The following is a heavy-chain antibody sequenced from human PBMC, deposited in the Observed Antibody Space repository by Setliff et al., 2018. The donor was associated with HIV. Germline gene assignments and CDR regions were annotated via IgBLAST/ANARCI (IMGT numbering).Heavy chain of an antibody. Sequence: GGSLRLSCEASGFTLRSYAMYWVRQAPGKGLEWVAGISGAGATTYYADSVKGRFTISRDNSKDTLYLQMNSLRAEDTAVYYCAKDGYSDYLNSYFDYWGQGTRVTVSS. V-gene: IGHV3-23*01. D-gene: IGHD4-17*01. CDR2: ISGAGATT. CDR3: AKDGYSDYLNSYFDY. J-gene: IGHJ4*02. CDR1: GFTLRSYA.